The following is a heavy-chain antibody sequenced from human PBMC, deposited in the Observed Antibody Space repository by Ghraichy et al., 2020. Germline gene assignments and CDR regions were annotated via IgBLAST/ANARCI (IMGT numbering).Heavy chain of an antibody. CDR2: IYYSGST. D-gene: IGHD2-15*01. J-gene: IGHJ6*02. V-gene: IGHV4-31*03. Sequence: SETLSLTCTVSGGSISSGGYYWSWIRQHPGKGLEWIGYIYYSGSTYYNPSLKSRVTISVDTSKNQFSLKLSSVTAADTAVYYCARGIVVVVAAYGMDVWGQGTTVTVSS. CDR3: ARGIVVVVAAYGMDV. CDR1: GGSISSGGYY.